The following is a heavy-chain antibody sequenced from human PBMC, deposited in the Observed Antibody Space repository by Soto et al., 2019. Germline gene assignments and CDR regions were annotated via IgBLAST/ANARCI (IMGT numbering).Heavy chain of an antibody. Sequence: GGSLRLSCAASGFTFSSYEMNWVRQAPGKGLEWVSYISSSGSTIYYADSVKGRFTISRDNAKNSLYLQMNSLRAEDTAVYYCAIEPCSGGSCYSYHYYGMNVWGQGTTVTVSS. V-gene: IGHV3-48*03. CDR1: GFTFSSYE. CDR2: ISSSGSTI. J-gene: IGHJ6*02. CDR3: AIEPCSGGSCYSYHYYGMNV. D-gene: IGHD2-15*01.